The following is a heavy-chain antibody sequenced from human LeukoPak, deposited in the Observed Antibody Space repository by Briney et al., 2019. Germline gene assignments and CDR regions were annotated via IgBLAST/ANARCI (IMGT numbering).Heavy chain of an antibody. J-gene: IGHJ4*02. V-gene: IGHV3-53*01. CDR1: GFTVSSNY. Sequence: PGGSLRLSCAASGFTVSSNYMSWVRQAPGKGLEWVSVIYSGGSTYYADSVKGRFTISRDNSKNTLYLQMNSLRAEDTAVYYCARGRYSSGWAFDYWGQGTLVTASS. CDR3: ARGRYSSGWAFDY. D-gene: IGHD6-19*01. CDR2: IYSGGST.